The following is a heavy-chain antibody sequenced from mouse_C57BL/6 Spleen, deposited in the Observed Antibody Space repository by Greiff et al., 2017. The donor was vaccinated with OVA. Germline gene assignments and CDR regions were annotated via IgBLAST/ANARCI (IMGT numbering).Heavy chain of an antibody. CDR3: ARADWAWFAY. CDR2: ISYDGSN. V-gene: IGHV3-6*01. Sequence: EVKLQESGPGLVKPSQSLSLTCSVTSYSITSGYYWNWIRQFPGNKLEWMGYISYDGSNNYNPSLKNRISITRDKSKNQFFLKLKSVTTEDTATYYCARADWAWFAYWGQGTLVTVSA. CDR1: SYSITSGYY. D-gene: IGHD4-1*01. J-gene: IGHJ3*01.